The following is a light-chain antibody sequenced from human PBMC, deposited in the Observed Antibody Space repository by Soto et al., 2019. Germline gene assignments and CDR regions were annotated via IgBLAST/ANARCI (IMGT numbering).Light chain of an antibody. CDR1: QSFSSSY. J-gene: IGKJ2*01. CDR3: QQYGSSPYT. CDR2: GAT. Sequence: EIVMTQSPATLSVSPGERATLSCRASQSFSSSYIAWYQQKPGQAPRLLIYGATSRATGIPDRFSGSGSRTDFPLTISRLEPEDFAVYYCQQYGSSPYTFGQGTKLEIK. V-gene: IGKV3-20*01.